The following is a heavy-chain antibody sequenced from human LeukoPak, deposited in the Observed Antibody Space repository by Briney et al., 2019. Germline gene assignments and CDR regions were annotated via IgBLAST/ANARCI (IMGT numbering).Heavy chain of an antibody. V-gene: IGHV3-7*01. Sequence: GGSLRLSCAASGFTFSSYAMSWVRQAPGKGLEWVANIKQDGSEKYYVDSVKGRFTISRDNAKNSLYLQMNSLRAEDTAVYYCARGAAAGSHYYYYMDVWGKGTTVTVSS. CDR1: GFTFSSYA. CDR2: IKQDGSEK. CDR3: ARGAAAGSHYYYYMDV. J-gene: IGHJ6*03. D-gene: IGHD6-13*01.